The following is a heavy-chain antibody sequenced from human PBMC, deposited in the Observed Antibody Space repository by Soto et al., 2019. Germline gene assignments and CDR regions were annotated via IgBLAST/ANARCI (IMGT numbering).Heavy chain of an antibody. Sequence: PSQTLSLTCAISGDSVSSNSAAWNWIRQSPSRGLEWLGRTYYRSKWYNDYAVSVKGRITINPDTSKNQFSLQLNSVTPEDTAVYYCARETYDFWSGYYSAVNWFDPWGQGTLVTVS. CDR1: GDSVSSNSAA. CDR2: TYYRSKWYN. V-gene: IGHV6-1*01. D-gene: IGHD3-3*01. J-gene: IGHJ5*02. CDR3: ARETYDFWSGYYSAVNWFDP.